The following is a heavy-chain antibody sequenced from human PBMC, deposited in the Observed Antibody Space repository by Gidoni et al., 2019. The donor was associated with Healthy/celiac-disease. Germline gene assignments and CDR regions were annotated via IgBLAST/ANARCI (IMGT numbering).Heavy chain of an antibody. J-gene: IGHJ4*02. CDR2: ISSNGGST. Sequence: EVQLVESGGGLVQPGGSLRLSCSASGFTFSSYAMHWVRQAPGKGLEYVSAISSNGGSTYYADSVKGRFTISRDNSKNTLYLQMSSLRAEDTAVYYCVKGGDVVVVAATPIDYWGQGTLVTVSS. CDR1: GFTFSSYA. CDR3: VKGGDVVVVAATPIDY. V-gene: IGHV3-64D*06. D-gene: IGHD2-15*01.